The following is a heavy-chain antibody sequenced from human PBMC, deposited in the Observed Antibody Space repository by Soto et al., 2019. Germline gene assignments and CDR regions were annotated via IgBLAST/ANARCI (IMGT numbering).Heavy chain of an antibody. CDR1: GFTFSTYC. V-gene: IGHV3-30*18. CDR3: AKEISLVREITDAWDY. Sequence: GGSLRLSCAASGFTFSTYCMPWVRQAPDKRLEWVAVISSDGRHTYYAYSVKGRLTISRDNPKKTMYLQMNSLRDEDTAVYYCAKEISLVREITDAWDYWGQGTQVTVSS. D-gene: IGHD3-10*01. J-gene: IGHJ4*02. CDR2: ISSDGRHT.